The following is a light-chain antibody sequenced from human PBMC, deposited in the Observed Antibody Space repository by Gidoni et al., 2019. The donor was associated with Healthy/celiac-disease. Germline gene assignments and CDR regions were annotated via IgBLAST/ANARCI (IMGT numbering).Light chain of an antibody. CDR2: YDD. V-gene: IGLV1-36*01. J-gene: IGLJ3*02. CDR3: AAWDDSLNGPWV. CDR1: SSNIGNNA. Sequence: QSVLTQPPSVSEAPRQRVTISCSGSSSNIGNNAVNWYQQLPGKAPKLLIYYDDLLPSGVSDRFSGSKSGTSASLAISGLQSEDEPDYYCAAWDDSLNGPWVFGGGTKLTVL.